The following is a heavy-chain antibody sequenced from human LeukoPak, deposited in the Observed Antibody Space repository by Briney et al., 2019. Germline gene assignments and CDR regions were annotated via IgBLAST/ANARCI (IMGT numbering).Heavy chain of an antibody. Sequence: GASVKVSCKASGYTFTGYYMHWVRQAPGQGLEWMGWINPNSGGTNYAQKFQGRVTMTRDTSISTAYMELSRLRSDDTAVYYCARDVGMRLRLRRTFDYWGQGTLVTVSS. CDR3: ARDVGMRLRLRRTFDY. J-gene: IGHJ4*02. CDR1: GYTFTGYY. CDR2: INPNSGGT. D-gene: IGHD5-12*01. V-gene: IGHV1-2*02.